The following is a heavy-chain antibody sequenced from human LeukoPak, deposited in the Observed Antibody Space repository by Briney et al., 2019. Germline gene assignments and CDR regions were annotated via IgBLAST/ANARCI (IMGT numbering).Heavy chain of an antibody. Sequence: GESLKISCQASGYDFPTYWFGWVRQLPGKGLEWMGVIYPDDSDTKYNPSFQGQVTISVVKSISTGYLQWSSLKASDTAMYYCARHIPSTGPGEYYMDVWGRGTTVIVS. CDR1: GYDFPTYW. V-gene: IGHV5-51*01. CDR2: IYPDDSDT. J-gene: IGHJ6*04. CDR3: ARHIPSTGPGEYYMDV. D-gene: IGHD2/OR15-2a*01.